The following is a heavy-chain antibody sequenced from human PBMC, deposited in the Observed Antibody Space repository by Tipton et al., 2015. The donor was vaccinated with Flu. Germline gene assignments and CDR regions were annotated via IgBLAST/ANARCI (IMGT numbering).Heavy chain of an antibody. J-gene: IGHJ4*02. CDR1: GDSIRSDYS. Sequence: LRLSCTVSGDSIRSDYSWGWIRQPPGKGLEWIGNVFHMGSSYYNPSLQSRVTISLDTSKNQFSLKVISVTAADTAVYYCARSTYHYGSGSSDYWGQGTLVTVSS. CDR3: ARSTYHYGSGSSDY. D-gene: IGHD3-10*01. CDR2: VFHMGSS. V-gene: IGHV4-38-2*02.